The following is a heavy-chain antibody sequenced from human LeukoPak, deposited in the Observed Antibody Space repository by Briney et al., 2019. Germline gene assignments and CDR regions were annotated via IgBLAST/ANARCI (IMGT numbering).Heavy chain of an antibody. D-gene: IGHD2-2*01. CDR2: ISSSGSTI. V-gene: IGHV3-11*01. Sequence: GGSLRLSCAASGFTFSDYYMSWIRQAPGKGLEWVSYISSSGSTIYYADSVKGRFTLSRDNAKDSVFLQMNSLRVEDTALYYCARGEKYPSRFGMDVWGQGTTVTVSS. CDR1: GFTFSDYY. J-gene: IGHJ6*02. CDR3: ARGEKYPSRFGMDV.